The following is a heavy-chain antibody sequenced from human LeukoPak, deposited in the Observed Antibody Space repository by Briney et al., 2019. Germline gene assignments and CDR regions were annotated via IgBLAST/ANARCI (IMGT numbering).Heavy chain of an antibody. V-gene: IGHV1-69*13. CDR1: GYTFTSYG. D-gene: IGHD2-2*02. CDR2: IIPIFGTA. CDR3: ARGDIVVVPAAIPLYNWFDP. Sequence: GASVKVSCKASGYTFTSYGISWVRQAPGQGLEWMGGIIPIFGTANYAQKFQGRVTITADESTSTAYMELSSLRSEDTAVYYCARGDIVVVPAAIPLYNWFDPWGQGTLVTVSS. J-gene: IGHJ5*02.